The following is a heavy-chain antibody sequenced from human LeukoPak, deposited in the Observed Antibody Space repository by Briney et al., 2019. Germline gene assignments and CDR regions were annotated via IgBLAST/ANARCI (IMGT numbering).Heavy chain of an antibody. D-gene: IGHD6-19*01. Sequence: TGGSLRLSCAASGFTFSSYSMNWVRQAPGKGLEWVSTISTTGGSTYYADSVKGRFTISRDNSKDTLYLQMNSLRAEDTAVYYCAKCSGWFVRGKDYYYYYMDVWGRGTTVTVSS. CDR2: ISTTGGST. V-gene: IGHV3-23*01. CDR1: GFTFSSYS. CDR3: AKCSGWFVRGKDYYYYYMDV. J-gene: IGHJ6*03.